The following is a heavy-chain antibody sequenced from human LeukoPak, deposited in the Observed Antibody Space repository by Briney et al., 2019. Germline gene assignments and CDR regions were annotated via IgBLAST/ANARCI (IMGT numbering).Heavy chain of an antibody. J-gene: IGHJ6*02. CDR1: GYTFTSYG. Sequence: RASVKVSFKASGYTFTSYGISWVRQAPGQGLEWMGWISAYNGNTNYAQKLQGRVTMTTDTSTSTAYMELRSLRSDDTAVYYCARDYYDSSGSLDGMDVWGQGTTVTVSS. V-gene: IGHV1-18*01. CDR2: ISAYNGNT. CDR3: ARDYYDSSGSLDGMDV. D-gene: IGHD3-22*01.